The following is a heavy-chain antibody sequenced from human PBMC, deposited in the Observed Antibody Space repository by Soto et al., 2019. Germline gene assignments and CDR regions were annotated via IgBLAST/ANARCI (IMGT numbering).Heavy chain of an antibody. CDR3: ARDLPCDSSGYYLPRFRLTAGPYYFDY. J-gene: IGHJ4*02. V-gene: IGHV1-46*01. Sequence: ASVKVSCKASGYTFTSYYMHWVRQAPGQGLEWMGIINPSGGSTSYAQKFQGRVTMTRDTSTSTVYMELSSLRSEDTAVYYCARDLPCDSSGYYLPRFRLTAGPYYFDYWGQGTLVTVSS. D-gene: IGHD3-22*01. CDR1: GYTFTSYY. CDR2: INPSGGST.